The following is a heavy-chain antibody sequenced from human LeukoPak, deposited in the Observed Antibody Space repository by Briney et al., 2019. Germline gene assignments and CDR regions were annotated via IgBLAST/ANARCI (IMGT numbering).Heavy chain of an antibody. CDR2: IYTSGST. D-gene: IGHD1-26*01. V-gene: IGHV4-4*07. CDR3: ARGGIVRATPPSAYDY. CDR1: GGSISIYY. Sequence: PSETLSLTCTVSGGSISIYYWSWIRQPAGKGLEWIGRIYTSGSTNYNPSLKSRVTMSVDTSKNQFSLKLSSVTAADTAVYYCARGGIVRATPPSAYDYWGQGTLVTVSS. J-gene: IGHJ4*02.